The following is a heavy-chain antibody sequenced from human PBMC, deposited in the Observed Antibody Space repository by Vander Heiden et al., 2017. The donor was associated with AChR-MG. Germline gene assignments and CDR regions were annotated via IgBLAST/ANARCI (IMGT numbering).Heavy chain of an antibody. J-gene: IGHJ3*02. V-gene: IGHV1-18*01. CDR2: ISAYNGNT. CDR3: AREPRASRGSYKAFDI. Sequence: VQLVQSGAEVNKAGASVMVSCKASGYTFTSYGISWVRQAPGQGLEWMGWISAYNGNTNYAQKLQGRVTMTTDTSTSTAYMELRSLRSDDTAVYYCAREPRASRGSYKAFDIWGQGTMVTVSS. CDR1: GYTFTSYG. D-gene: IGHD1-26*01.